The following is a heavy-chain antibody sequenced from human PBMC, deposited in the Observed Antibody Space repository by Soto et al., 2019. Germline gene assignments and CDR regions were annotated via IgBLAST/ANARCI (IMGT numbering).Heavy chain of an antibody. CDR1: GYTFTSYY. V-gene: IGHV1-46*01. D-gene: IGHD3-10*01. CDR2: INPSGGST. Sequence: QVQLVQSGAEVKKPGASVKVSCKASGYTFTSYYMHWVRQAPGQGLEWMGIINPSGGSTSYAQKFQGRVPMTRDTSTSTVYMELSSLRSEDTAVYYCARKGEITMVRGAFDYWGQGTLVTVSS. J-gene: IGHJ4*02. CDR3: ARKGEITMVRGAFDY.